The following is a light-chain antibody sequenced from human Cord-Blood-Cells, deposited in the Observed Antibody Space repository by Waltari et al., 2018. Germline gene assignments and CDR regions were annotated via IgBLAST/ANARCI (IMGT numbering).Light chain of an antibody. CDR1: QSISSY. CDR3: QQSYSTAT. J-gene: IGKJ1*01. Sequence: DIQMTQSPSSLSASVGDRVTITCRASQSISSYLNWYQQKPGKAPKLLIYAASSLQSGVPSRFSGSVSRTDFTLTISSLQPEEFATYSCQQSYSTATFGQGTKVEIK. CDR2: AAS. V-gene: IGKV1-39*01.